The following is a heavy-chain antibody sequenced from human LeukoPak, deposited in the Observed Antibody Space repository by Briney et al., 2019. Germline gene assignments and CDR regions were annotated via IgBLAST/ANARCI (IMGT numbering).Heavy chain of an antibody. J-gene: IGHJ4*02. D-gene: IGHD3-10*01. V-gene: IGHV1-8*01. CDR3: ARGPYYGSGSYYNHFDY. CDR2: MNPNSGNT. Sequence: GASVKVSCKASGYTFTSYDINWVRQATGQGLEWMGWMNPNSGNTGYAQKFQGRVTMTRNTSISTAYMELSSLRSEDTAVYYCARGPYYGSGSYYNHFDYWGQGTLVTVPS. CDR1: GYTFTSYD.